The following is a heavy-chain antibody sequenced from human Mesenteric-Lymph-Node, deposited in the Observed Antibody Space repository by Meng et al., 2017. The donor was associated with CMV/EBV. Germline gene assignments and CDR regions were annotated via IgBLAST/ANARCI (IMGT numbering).Heavy chain of an antibody. D-gene: IGHD5-12*01. CDR1: GYSFTSYW. CDR2: VFPSDSDT. Sequence: KVSCKASGYSFTSYWIAWVRQMPGKGLEWMGMVFPSDSDTRYFPSFQGQVTISADTSIITAYLQWSSLKASDTAIYYCATLGGYGGYDIDYWGQGTLVTVSS. CDR3: ATLGGYGGYDIDY. V-gene: IGHV5-51*01. J-gene: IGHJ4*02.